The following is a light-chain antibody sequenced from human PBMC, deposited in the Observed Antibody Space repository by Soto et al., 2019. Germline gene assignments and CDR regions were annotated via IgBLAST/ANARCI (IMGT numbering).Light chain of an antibody. Sequence: DIQMTQSPSTLYASVGDRVTITCRASQSIGASLAWFQQKPGKAPNLLIYKASSLESGGPSRFSGSGYRTEFSLTISALPPDDCATYYCKQYNRSPLTVGGGTQVEIK. J-gene: IGKJ4*01. CDR3: KQYNRSPLT. V-gene: IGKV1-5*03. CDR2: KAS. CDR1: QSIGAS.